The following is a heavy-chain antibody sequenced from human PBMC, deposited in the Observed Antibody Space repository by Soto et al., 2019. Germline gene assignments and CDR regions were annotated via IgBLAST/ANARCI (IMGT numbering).Heavy chain of an antibody. CDR1: GYSFTSYW. V-gene: IGHV5-51*01. CDR3: ARHRGYYDILTGYYEEYYYYMDV. J-gene: IGHJ6*03. Sequence: PGESLKISCKGSGYSFTSYWIGWVRQMPGKGLEWMGIIYPSDSDTRYSPSFQGQVTISADKSISTAYLQWSSLKASDTAMYYCARHRGYYDILTGYYEEYYYYMDVWGKGTTVTVSS. D-gene: IGHD3-9*01. CDR2: IYPSDSDT.